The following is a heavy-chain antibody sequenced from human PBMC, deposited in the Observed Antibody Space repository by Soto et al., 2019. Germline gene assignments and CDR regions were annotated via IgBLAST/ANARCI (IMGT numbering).Heavy chain of an antibody. V-gene: IGHV4-30-2*01. CDR1: GGSISSGGFS. CDR3: ARVPDR. CDR2: IYHSGST. D-gene: IGHD2-2*01. Sequence: SETLSLTCAVSGGSISSGGFSWSWIRQPPGKDLEWIGYIYHSGSTYYNPSLKSRVTISVDRSKNQFSLKLSSVTAADTAVYYCARVPDRWGQGTLVTVSS. J-gene: IGHJ5*02.